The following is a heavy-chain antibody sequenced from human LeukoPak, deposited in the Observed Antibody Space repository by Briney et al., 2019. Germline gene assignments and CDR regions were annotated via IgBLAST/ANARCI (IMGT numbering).Heavy chain of an antibody. J-gene: IGHJ4*02. CDR1: GGSFSGYY. V-gene: IGHV4-34*01. CDR2: INHSGST. D-gene: IGHD3-22*01. Sequence: ASETLSLTCAVYGGSFSGYYWSWIRQPPGKGLEWIGEINHSGSTNYNPSLKSRVTMSVDTSKNQFSLKLSSVTAADTAVYYCARASTYYYDSSGYLFDYWGQGTLVTVSS. CDR3: ARASTYYYDSSGYLFDY.